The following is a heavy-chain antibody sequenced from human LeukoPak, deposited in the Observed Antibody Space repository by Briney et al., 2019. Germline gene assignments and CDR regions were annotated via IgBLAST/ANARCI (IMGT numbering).Heavy chain of an antibody. J-gene: IGHJ4*02. D-gene: IGHD3-10*01. Sequence: GGSLRLSCAASGFTFSSYAMSWVRQAPGKGLECVSAISGSGGSTYYADSVKGRFTISRDNSKNTLYQQMNSLRAEDTAVYYCAKDRGLGITMVRGVTSSYYFDYWGQGTLVTVSS. CDR3: AKDRGLGITMVRGVTSSYYFDY. V-gene: IGHV3-23*01. CDR1: GFTFSSYA. CDR2: ISGSGGST.